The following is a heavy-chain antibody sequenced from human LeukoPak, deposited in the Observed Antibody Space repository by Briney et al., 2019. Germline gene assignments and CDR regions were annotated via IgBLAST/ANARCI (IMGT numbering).Heavy chain of an antibody. CDR1: GGSFSGYY. J-gene: IGHJ4*02. CDR3: ARRSHYYGSGSYYYYFDY. D-gene: IGHD3-10*01. CDR2: INHSGST. V-gene: IGHV4-34*01. Sequence: SETLSLTCAVYGGSFSGYYWSWIRQPPGKGLEWIGEINHSGSTNYNPSLKSRVTISVDTSKNQFSLKLSSVTAADTAVYYCARRSHYYGSGSYYYYFDYWGQGTLVTVSS.